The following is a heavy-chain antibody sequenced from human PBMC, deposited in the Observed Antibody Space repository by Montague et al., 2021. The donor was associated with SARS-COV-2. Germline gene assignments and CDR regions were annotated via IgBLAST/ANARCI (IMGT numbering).Heavy chain of an antibody. CDR3: ARDLGDY. Sequence: SETLSLTCTVSGGSISSYYWSWIRQPPGKGLEWIGYIYYSGSTNYNPSLKSRVTISVDTSKNQLSLTLSSVTAADTAVYYCARDLGDYWGQGTLVTVSS. J-gene: IGHJ4*02. CDR2: IYYSGST. CDR1: GGSISSYY. V-gene: IGHV4-59*13.